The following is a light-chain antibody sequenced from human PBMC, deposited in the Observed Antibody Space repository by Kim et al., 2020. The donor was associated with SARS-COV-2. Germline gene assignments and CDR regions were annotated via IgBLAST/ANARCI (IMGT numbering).Light chain of an antibody. CDR2: DVF. Sequence: VTLSLSPGERPPLSCRASHVVLDHLAWYQQKLGQAPRLLIYDVFNRATGIPARFSGSGSGTDFTLTITSLEPEDFAVYYCQQHTNFGQGTRLEIK. CDR3: QQHTN. V-gene: IGKV3-11*01. J-gene: IGKJ5*01. CDR1: HVVLDH.